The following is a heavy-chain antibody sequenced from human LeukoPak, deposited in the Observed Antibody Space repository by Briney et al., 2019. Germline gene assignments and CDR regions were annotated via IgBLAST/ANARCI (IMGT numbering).Heavy chain of an antibody. J-gene: IGHJ6*03. Sequence: HSGGSLRLSCAASGFTFSTYTIHWVRQAPGKGLEWVAVMSYDGNDKHYAASVKGRFTISRDNSKNTVYLQMNSLRAEDTAVYYCAREGHYDILTGYSPVEYYYSYMDVWGKGTTVTVSS. D-gene: IGHD3-9*01. CDR3: AREGHYDILTGYSPVEYYYSYMDV. V-gene: IGHV3-30*04. CDR2: MSYDGNDK. CDR1: GFTFSTYT.